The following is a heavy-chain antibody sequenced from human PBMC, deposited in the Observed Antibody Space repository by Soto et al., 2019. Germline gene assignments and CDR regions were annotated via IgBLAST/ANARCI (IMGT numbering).Heavy chain of an antibody. CDR3: AGEQWLRSGDNWFDP. J-gene: IGHJ5*02. Sequence: EVQLVESGGGLVKPGGSLRLSCAASGFTFSSYSMNWVRQAPGKGLEWVSSISSSSSYIYYADSVKGRFTISRDNAKNSLYLQKNSLRGEDTAVYYCAGEQWLRSGDNWFDPWGQGTLVTVSS. D-gene: IGHD5-12*01. CDR2: ISSSSSYI. V-gene: IGHV3-21*01. CDR1: GFTFSSYS.